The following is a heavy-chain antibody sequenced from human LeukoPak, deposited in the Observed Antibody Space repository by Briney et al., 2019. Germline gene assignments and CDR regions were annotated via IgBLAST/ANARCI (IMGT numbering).Heavy chain of an antibody. CDR2: IGSSGTTA. CDR3: ARDFSKYYFDY. J-gene: IGHJ4*02. Sequence: GGSLRVSCAASGFTFRSYEMNWVRQAPGKGLEWVSYIGSSGTTAYYADSVKGRFTISRDNAKNSLYLQMNSLRAEDTAVYYCARDFSKYYFDYWGQGTLVTVSS. CDR1: GFTFRSYE. D-gene: IGHD6-13*01. V-gene: IGHV3-48*03.